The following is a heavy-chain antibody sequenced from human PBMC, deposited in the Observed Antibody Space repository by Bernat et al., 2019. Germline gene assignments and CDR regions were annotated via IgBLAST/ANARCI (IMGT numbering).Heavy chain of an antibody. J-gene: IGHJ4*02. CDR2: ISHDGSKR. D-gene: IGHD3-9*01. CDR1: GFTFSFYG. V-gene: IGHV3-30*18. CDR3: AKDLGLRYFDWTFDS. Sequence: QVQLVESGGGVVQPGTSLRLSCAASGFTFSFYGMHWVRQAPGKGLEWMAVISHDGSKRYHTDSVKGRFIISRDNSKNSLYLQMNSRRTEDTAVYYCAKDLGLRYFDWTFDSWGQGTLVTVSS.